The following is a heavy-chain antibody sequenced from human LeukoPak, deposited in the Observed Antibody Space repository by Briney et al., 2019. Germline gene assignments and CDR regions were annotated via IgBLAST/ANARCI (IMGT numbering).Heavy chain of an antibody. D-gene: IGHD3-3*01. CDR2: INHSGST. CDR1: GGSFSGYY. J-gene: IGHJ6*03. V-gene: IGHV4-34*01. CDR3: ARGRGVFGVVHYYMDV. Sequence: SETLSLTCAVYGGSFSGYYWSWIRQPPGKGLEWIGEINHSGSTNYNPSLKSRVTISVDTSKNQFSLKLSSVTAADTAVYYCARGRGVFGVVHYYMDVWGKGTTVTVSS.